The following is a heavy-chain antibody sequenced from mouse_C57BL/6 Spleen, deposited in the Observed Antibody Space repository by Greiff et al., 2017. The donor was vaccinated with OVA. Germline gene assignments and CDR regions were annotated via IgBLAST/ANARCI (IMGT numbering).Heavy chain of an antibody. V-gene: IGHV1-52*01. CDR1: GYTFTSYW. CDR3: ARWGGTYYYARDY. Sequence: QVQLQQPGAELVRPGSSVKLSCKASGYTFTSYWMHWVKQRPIQGLEWIGNIDPSDSETHYNQKFKDKATLTVDKSSSTAYMQLSSLTSEDSAVYYCARWGGTYYYARDYWGQGTSVTVSS. D-gene: IGHD5-1*01. J-gene: IGHJ4*01. CDR2: IDPSDSET.